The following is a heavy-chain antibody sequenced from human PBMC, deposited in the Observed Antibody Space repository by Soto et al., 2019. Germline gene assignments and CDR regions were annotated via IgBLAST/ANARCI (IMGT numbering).Heavy chain of an antibody. V-gene: IGHV3-7*01. CDR2: IKQDGSDG. J-gene: IGHJ4*02. D-gene: IGHD3-3*01. CDR1: GFTFSSYW. Sequence: PGGSLRLSCAASGFTFSSYWMSWVRQAPGMGLEWVANIKQDGSDGYYVDSVKGRFTISRDDAKNSLYLQMNSLRAEDTAVYYCARGRTGFWSSAKYIDYWGQGTLVTVSS. CDR3: ARGRTGFWSSAKYIDY.